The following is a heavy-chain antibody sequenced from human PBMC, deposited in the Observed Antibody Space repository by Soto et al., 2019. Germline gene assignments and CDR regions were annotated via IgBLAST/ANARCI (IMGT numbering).Heavy chain of an antibody. J-gene: IGHJ6*02. Sequence: QVQLVESGGGVVQPGRSLRLSCAASGFTFSTYAIHWVRQAPGKGLEWVAVISYDGSNKYYADSVKGRFTISRDNSKNTLYLQMNSLRAEDTAVYYCERAAGYCSSTSCYIYYGMDVWGQGTPVTVSS. D-gene: IGHD2-2*02. CDR2: ISYDGSNK. CDR3: ERAAGYCSSTSCYIYYGMDV. V-gene: IGHV3-30-3*01. CDR1: GFTFSTYA.